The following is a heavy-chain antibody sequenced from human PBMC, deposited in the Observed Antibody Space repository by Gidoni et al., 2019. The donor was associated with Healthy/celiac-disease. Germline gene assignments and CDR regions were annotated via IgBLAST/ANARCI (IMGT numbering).Heavy chain of an antibody. D-gene: IGHD5-18*01. CDR1: GFTFSSYW. V-gene: IGHV3-7*03. Sequence: EVQLVESGGGLVQPGGSLRLSCAASGFTFSSYWMSCVRQAPGKGLEWVANIKQDGSEKYYVDSVKGRFTVSRDNAKNSLYLQMNSLRAEDTAVYYCARVPTHQTAMVAGYYYYYYGMDVWGQGTTVTVSS. J-gene: IGHJ6*02. CDR3: ARVPTHQTAMVAGYYYYYYGMDV. CDR2: IKQDGSEK.